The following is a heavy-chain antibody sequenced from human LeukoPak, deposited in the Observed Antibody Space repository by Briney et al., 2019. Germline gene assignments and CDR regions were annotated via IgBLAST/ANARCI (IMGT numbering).Heavy chain of an antibody. D-gene: IGHD3-16*01. V-gene: IGHV3-43*02. CDR2: ISGDGGST. Sequence: GSLRLSCAASGFTFSSYAMHWVRQAPGKGLEWVSLISGDGGSTYYADSVKGRFTISRDNSKNSLYLQMNSLRTEDTALYYCAKAGGRMEPRVWFDYWGQGTLVTVSS. J-gene: IGHJ4*02. CDR1: GFTFSSYA. CDR3: AKAGGRMEPRVWFDY.